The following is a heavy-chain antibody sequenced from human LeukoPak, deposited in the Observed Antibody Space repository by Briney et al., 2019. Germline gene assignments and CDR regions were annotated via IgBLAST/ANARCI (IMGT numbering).Heavy chain of an antibody. D-gene: IGHD2-2*01. CDR1: GGTFSSYA. CDR2: IIPIFGTA. V-gene: IGHV1-69*13. J-gene: IGHJ4*02. CDR3: ARDGVGCDSTSCPTPH. Sequence: SVKVSCKASGGTFSSYAISWVRQAPGQGLEWMGGIIPIFGTANYAQKFQGRVTITADESTSTAYMELSSLRSEDTAVYYCARDGVGCDSTSCPTPHWGQGTQVTVSS.